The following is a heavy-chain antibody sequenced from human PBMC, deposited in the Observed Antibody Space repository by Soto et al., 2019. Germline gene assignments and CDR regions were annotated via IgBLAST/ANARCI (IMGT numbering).Heavy chain of an antibody. Sequence: GGSLRLSCAASGFTVSSNYMSWVRQAPGKGLEWVSVIYSGGSTYYADSVKGRFTISRDNSKNTLYLQMNSLRAEDTAVYYCARDACSSTSCYNDYYSYGMDVWGPGTTVTLSS. J-gene: IGHJ6*02. CDR1: GFTVSSNY. D-gene: IGHD2-2*02. V-gene: IGHV3-53*01. CDR2: IYSGGST. CDR3: ARDACSSTSCYNDYYSYGMDV.